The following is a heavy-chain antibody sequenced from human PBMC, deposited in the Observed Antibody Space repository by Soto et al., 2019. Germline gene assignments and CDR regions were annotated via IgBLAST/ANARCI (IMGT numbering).Heavy chain of an antibody. CDR2: LYSDGTT. D-gene: IGHD1-26*01. Sequence: ELQLVESGGGLVQPGGSLTVSCAASGFTVRSNYMSWLRRAPGKGLEWVSVLYSDGTTYYADSVKGRCTISRDDSKNTVYLQIISRRAEDNAVDYCARRASYYAPFDCWGQGSLVAVSS. CDR1: GFTVRSNY. CDR3: ARRASYYAPFDC. V-gene: IGHV3-66*01. J-gene: IGHJ4*02.